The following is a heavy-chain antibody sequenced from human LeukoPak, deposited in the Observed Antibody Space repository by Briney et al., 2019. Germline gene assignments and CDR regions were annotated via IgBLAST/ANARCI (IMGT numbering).Heavy chain of an antibody. V-gene: IGHV4-34*01. CDR2: INHSGST. J-gene: IGHJ6*03. D-gene: IGHD5-18*01. CDR1: GGSFSGYY. Sequence: PSETLSLTCAVYGGSFSGYYWSWIRQPPGKGLEWVGGINHSGSTNYNPSLKSRVTISVDTSKNQFSLKLSSVTAADTAVYYCARVRSYGLKSYYYYYMDVWGKGTTVTVSS. CDR3: ARVRSYGLKSYYYYYMDV.